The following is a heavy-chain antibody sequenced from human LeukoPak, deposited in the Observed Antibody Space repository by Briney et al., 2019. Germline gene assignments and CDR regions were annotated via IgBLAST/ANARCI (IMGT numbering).Heavy chain of an antibody. V-gene: IGHV4-59*01. J-gene: IGHJ3*02. CDR3: ARGHYVVVPAADDAFDI. Sequence: SETLSLTCTVSGGSNSSYYWSWIRQPPGKGLEWIGYIYYSGSTNYNPSLKSRVTISVDTSKNQFSLKLSSVTAADTAVYYCARGHYVVVPAADDAFDIWGQGTMVTVSS. D-gene: IGHD2-2*01. CDR1: GGSNSSYY. CDR2: IYYSGST.